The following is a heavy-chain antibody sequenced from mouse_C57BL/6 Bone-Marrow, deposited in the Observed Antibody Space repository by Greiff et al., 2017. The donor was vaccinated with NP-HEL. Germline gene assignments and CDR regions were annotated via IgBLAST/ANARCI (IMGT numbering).Heavy chain of an antibody. CDR1: GYTFTSYW. J-gene: IGHJ4*01. CDR2: IDPSDSYT. Sequence: QVQLKQPGAELVMPGASVKLSCKASGYTFTSYWMHWVKQRPGQGLEWIGEIDPSDSYTNYNQKFKGKSTLTVDKSSSTAYMQLSSLTSEDSAVYYCARDIGGAMDYWGQGTSVTVSS. D-gene: IGHD2-14*01. CDR3: ARDIGGAMDY. V-gene: IGHV1-69*01.